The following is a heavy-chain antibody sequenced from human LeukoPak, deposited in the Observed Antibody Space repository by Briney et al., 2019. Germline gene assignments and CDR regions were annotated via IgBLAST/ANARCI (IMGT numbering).Heavy chain of an antibody. CDR1: GGSISSSSYY. Sequence: PSETLSLTCTASGGSISSSSYYWSWIRQTPEKGLEWIGYIYYTGTTNYNPSLRRRVTISVDTSKNQFSLRVRSLTAADTAMYYCARGPIPVAAMGFDMWGQGTLVTVSS. V-gene: IGHV4-61*01. CDR2: IYYTGTT. CDR3: ARGPIPVAAMGFDM. J-gene: IGHJ4*02. D-gene: IGHD6-19*01.